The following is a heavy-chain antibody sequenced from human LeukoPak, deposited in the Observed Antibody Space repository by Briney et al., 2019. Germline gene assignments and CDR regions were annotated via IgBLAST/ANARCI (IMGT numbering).Heavy chain of an antibody. J-gene: IGHJ6*03. Sequence: ASETLSLTCTVSGGSISSYYWSWIRQPAGKGLEWIGRIYTSGSTNYNPSLKSRVTMSVDTSKNQFSLKLSSVTAADTAVYYCASGVAAPSRGVYYYYMDVWGKGTTVTVSS. D-gene: IGHD6-6*01. CDR1: GGSISSYY. CDR3: ASGVAAPSRGVYYYYMDV. V-gene: IGHV4-4*07. CDR2: IYTSGST.